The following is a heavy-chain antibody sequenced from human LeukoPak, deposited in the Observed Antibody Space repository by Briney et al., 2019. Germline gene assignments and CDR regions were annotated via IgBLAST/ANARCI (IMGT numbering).Heavy chain of an antibody. CDR3: AKKPATIKFPFDI. CDR1: GFSFSTYD. V-gene: IGHV3-23*01. Sequence: TGGSLRLSCVGSGFSFSTYDMGWVRQTPGKGLEWVSAISTTGGYTEAADSVKGRFTISRDNSQNTLFLQMHSLRAENTAVYYCAKKPATIKFPFDIWGQGTLVTVSP. D-gene: IGHD5-24*01. J-gene: IGHJ4*02. CDR2: ISTTGGYT.